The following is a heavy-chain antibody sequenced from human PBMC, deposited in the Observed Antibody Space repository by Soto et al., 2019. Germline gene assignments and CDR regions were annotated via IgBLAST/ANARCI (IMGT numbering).Heavy chain of an antibody. J-gene: IGHJ4*02. CDR2: IYESKI. CDR1: GGSISSGNW. CDR3: ARGNHTTLQAALDY. V-gene: IGHV4-4*02. D-gene: IGHD2-2*01. Sequence: QVQLQESGPGLVEPSGTLSLTCSVSGGSISSGNWWTWVRQPPGKGLEWIGEIYESKIHYNPSLKSRVTIWSDESKNQFSLEVKSMTAADTAVYFCARGNHTTLQAALDYWGQGTLVTVSS.